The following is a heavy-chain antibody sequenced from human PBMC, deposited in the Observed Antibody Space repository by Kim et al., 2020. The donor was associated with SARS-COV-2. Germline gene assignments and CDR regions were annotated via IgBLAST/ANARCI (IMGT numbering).Heavy chain of an antibody. V-gene: IGHV4-61*02. CDR2: IYTSGST. CDR1: GGSISSGSYY. CDR3: ARAKKQQLVGKGHWFDP. J-gene: IGHJ5*02. D-gene: IGHD6-13*01. Sequence: SETLSLTCTVSGGSISSGSYYWSWIRQPAGKGLEWIGRIYTSGSTNYNPSLKSRVTISVDTSKNQFSLKLSSVTAADTAVYYCARAKKQQLVGKGHWFDPWGQGTLVTVSS.